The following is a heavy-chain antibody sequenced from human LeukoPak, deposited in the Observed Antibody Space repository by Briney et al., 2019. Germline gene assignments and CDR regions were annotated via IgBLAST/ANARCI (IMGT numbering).Heavy chain of an antibody. V-gene: IGHV4-38-2*02. J-gene: IGHJ4*02. CDR2: MYHSGST. D-gene: IGHD3-3*01. CDR3: ATYYTIFDPFDY. Sequence: SETLSLTCTVSGYSITSDYYWGWIRQPPGKGLEWIGAMYHSGSTYYNPSLKSRVTISVDTSKNQFSLKLSSVTAADTAVYYCATYYTIFDPFDYWGQGTLVTVSS. CDR1: GYSITSDYY.